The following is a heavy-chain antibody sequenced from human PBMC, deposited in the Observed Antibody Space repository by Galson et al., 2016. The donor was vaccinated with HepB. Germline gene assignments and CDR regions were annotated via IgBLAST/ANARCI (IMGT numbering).Heavy chain of an antibody. Sequence: SLRLSCAVSGLMYTHYAMHWVRQAPGKGLEWVSLIDDSGDHIYYAESVKGRFTISRDKATNTLYLQMNSLRAEDTAVYYCARDRGYRALDLWGQGTTVTVSS. J-gene: IGHJ3*01. CDR3: ARDRGYRALDL. CDR1: GLMYTHYA. D-gene: IGHD3-10*01. CDR2: IDDSGDHI. V-gene: IGHV3-23*01.